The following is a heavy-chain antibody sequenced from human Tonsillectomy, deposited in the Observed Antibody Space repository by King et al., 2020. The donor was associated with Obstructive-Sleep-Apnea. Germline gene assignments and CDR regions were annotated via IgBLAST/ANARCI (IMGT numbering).Heavy chain of an antibody. CDR3: ARDRSSSTSSPAVYHYGMDV. CDR1: GYTFTSYY. D-gene: IGHD2-2*01. V-gene: IGHV1-46*01. Sequence: VQLVESGAEVKKPGASVKVSCKASGYTFTSYYMHWVRQAPGQGLEWMGIINPSGGSTSYAQKFQGRVTMNRDTSTSTVYMELSSLRSEDTAVYYCARDRSSSTSSPAVYHYGMDVWGQGTTVTVSS. CDR2: INPSGGST. J-gene: IGHJ6*02.